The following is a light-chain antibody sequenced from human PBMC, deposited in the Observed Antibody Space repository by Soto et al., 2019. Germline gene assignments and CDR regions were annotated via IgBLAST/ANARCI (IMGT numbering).Light chain of an antibody. CDR2: DAS. Sequence: DIQMTQSPSTLSASVGDTVIITCRASQSISSWLAWYQQKPWKVPNLLVHDASNLESGVPSRFSGGGSGTEFTLTISSLQPDDFAHYYSQQYQSYWTFGQGTKVEIK. V-gene: IGKV1-5*01. J-gene: IGKJ1*01. CDR1: QSISSW. CDR3: QQYQSYWT.